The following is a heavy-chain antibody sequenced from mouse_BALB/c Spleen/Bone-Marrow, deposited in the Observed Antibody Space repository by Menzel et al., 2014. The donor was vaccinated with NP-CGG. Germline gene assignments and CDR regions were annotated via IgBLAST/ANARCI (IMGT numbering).Heavy chain of an antibody. J-gene: IGHJ3*01. CDR3: ARGLYYVAYGPGFAY. V-gene: IGHV5-6-3*01. CDR2: INSNGGTT. D-gene: IGHD2-13*01. Sequence: EVKLVESGGGLVQPGGSLKLSCAASGFTFSNYGMSWVRQTPDRRLDLVATINSNGGTTYYPDSVKGRFTISRDNAKNTLYLQMSSPKSEDTAMYFCARGLYYVAYGPGFAYWGQGTLVTVSA. CDR1: GFTFSNYG.